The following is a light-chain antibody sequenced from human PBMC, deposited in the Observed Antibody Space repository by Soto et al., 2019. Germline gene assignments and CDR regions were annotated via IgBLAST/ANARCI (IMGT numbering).Light chain of an antibody. CDR1: QSVHRSY. CDR3: QQYGDSPPWT. CDR2: GAS. V-gene: IGKV3-20*01. Sequence: EIVLTQSPGTLSLSPGETATLSCRAGQSVHRSYLAWYQQKPGQAPRLLIYGASSRATGIPDRFSGSGSGTDFTLTISRLEPEDFSVYYCQQYGDSPPWTFGQGTKVEIK. J-gene: IGKJ1*01.